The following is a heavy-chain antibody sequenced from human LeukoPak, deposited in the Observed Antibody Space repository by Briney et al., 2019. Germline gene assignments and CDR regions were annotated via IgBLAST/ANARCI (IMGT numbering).Heavy chain of an antibody. CDR3: ARVPQESYCSGGTCYHHYYGMDV. CDR1: GRSISMCSSY. CDR2: IYYSETT. J-gene: IGHJ6*02. Sequence: SETLSPTCTVSGRSISMCSSYWSWLRQPPGKELEWYGYIYYSETTNNTPYLNSRITISVATAKNHFPLKLSTVTATETAVYYSARVPQESYCSGGTCYHHYYGMDVWGQGTTVSVSS. D-gene: IGHD2-15*01. V-gene: IGHV4-61*01.